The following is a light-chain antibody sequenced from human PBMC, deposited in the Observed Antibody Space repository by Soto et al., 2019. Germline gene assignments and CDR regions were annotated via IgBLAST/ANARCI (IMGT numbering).Light chain of an antibody. CDR1: SSNIGNNY. CDR3: ETRDTSLVVHV. J-gene: IGLJ1*01. V-gene: IGLV1-51*01. Sequence: QSVLTQPPSVSAAPGQKVTISCSGSSSNIGNNYVSWYQQLPGTAPKLLIYDNNKRPSGIPDRFSGSKSDTSATLGITGLQTGDEADYYCETRDTSLVVHVFGTGTKLTVL. CDR2: DNN.